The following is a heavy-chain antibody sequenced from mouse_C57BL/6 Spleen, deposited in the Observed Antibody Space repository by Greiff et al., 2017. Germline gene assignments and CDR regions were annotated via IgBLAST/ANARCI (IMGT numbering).Heavy chain of an antibody. D-gene: IGHD2-5*01. Sequence: VQLQQSGPELVKPGASVKISCTVSGYSFTDYNMNWVKQSNGKSLEWIGVINPNYGTTNYNQKFKGKATLTIDQSSSTAYMQLNSLTSEDSAVYYCARTYYSNPLDYWGQGTTLTVSS. CDR2: INPNYGTT. CDR3: ARTYYSNPLDY. CDR1: GYSFTDYN. J-gene: IGHJ2*01. V-gene: IGHV1-39*01.